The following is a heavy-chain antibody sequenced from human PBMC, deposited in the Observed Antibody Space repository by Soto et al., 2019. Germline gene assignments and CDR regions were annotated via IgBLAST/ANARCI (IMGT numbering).Heavy chain of an antibody. CDR1: GFSFSSYT. CDR3: ARGWYYYGSGSYYNDKNDAFDI. Sequence: GSLRLSCAASGFSFSSYTMNWVRQAPGKGLEWVSSIIGSSTYIYYADSVKGRFTISRDNAKNSVFLQMNSLRAEDTAVYYCARGWYYYGSGSYYNDKNDAFDIWGQGTMVTVSS. D-gene: IGHD3-10*01. CDR2: IIGSSTYI. V-gene: IGHV3-21*01. J-gene: IGHJ3*02.